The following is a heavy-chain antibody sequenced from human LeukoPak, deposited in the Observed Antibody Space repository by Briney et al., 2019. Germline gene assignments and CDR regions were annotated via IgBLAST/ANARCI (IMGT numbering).Heavy chain of an antibody. Sequence: ASVKVSCKASGYTITTYAMHWVRQAPGQRLEWMGWINAGNGDTKYSQKFQGRVTITRDTSASTAYMELSSLRSEDTAVYYCARDSPYSGGYSYFDYWGQGTLVTVSS. J-gene: IGHJ4*02. CDR3: ARDSPYSGGYSYFDY. CDR1: GYTITTYA. CDR2: INAGNGDT. D-gene: IGHD1-26*01. V-gene: IGHV1-3*01.